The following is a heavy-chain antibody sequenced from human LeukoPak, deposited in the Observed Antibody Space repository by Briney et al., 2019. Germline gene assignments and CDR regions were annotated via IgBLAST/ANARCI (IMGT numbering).Heavy chain of an antibody. CDR2: IRSKAYGGTT. CDR3: TRDDSGWSYYFDY. D-gene: IGHD6-19*01. J-gene: IGHJ4*02. V-gene: IGHV3-49*03. Sequence: GALRLSCTASGFTFGDYAMSWFRQAPGEGLEGVGFIRSKAYGGTTEYAASVKGRFTISRDDSKSIAYLQMNSLKTEDTAVYYCTRDDSGWSYYFDYWGQGTLVTVSS. CDR1: GFTFGDYA.